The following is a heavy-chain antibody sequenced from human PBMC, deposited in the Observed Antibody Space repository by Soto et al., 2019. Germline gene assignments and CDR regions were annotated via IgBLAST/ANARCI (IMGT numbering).Heavy chain of an antibody. CDR1: GYTFTSYA. J-gene: IGHJ4*01. Sequence: QAQLVQSGTEVEKPGASVKVSCKASGYTFTSYAISWVRQAPGQGLEWMGGISANNGNTNDAQKLQGRVTMTADTSTSTAYMVRRRLRFDDTAVYYCARGWGGIVVAGTRLDWWGHGTLV. CDR3: ARGWGGIVVAGTRLDW. CDR2: ISANNGNT. D-gene: IGHD6-19*01. V-gene: IGHV1-18*01.